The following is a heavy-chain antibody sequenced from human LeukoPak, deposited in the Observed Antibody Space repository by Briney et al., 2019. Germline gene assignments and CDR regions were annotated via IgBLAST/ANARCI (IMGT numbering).Heavy chain of an antibody. D-gene: IGHD6-19*01. CDR3: ARHSERWLGAFDI. Sequence: PSETLSLTCTVSGGSISSYYWSWIRPPPGKGLEWIGYIYYSGSTNYNPSLKSRVTISVDTSKNQFSLKLSSVTAADTAVYYCARHSERWLGAFDIWGQGTMVTVSS. V-gene: IGHV4-59*08. J-gene: IGHJ3*02. CDR2: IYYSGST. CDR1: GGSISSYY.